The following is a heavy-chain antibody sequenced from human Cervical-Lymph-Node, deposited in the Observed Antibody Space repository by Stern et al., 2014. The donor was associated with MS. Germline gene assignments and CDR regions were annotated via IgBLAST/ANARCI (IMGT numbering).Heavy chain of an antibody. V-gene: IGHV5-51*01. Sequence: EVQLVESGAEVKKPGESVKISCKGSGYSFTTYCIAWVRQMPGKGLAWMGVIYPGDSDTRYSLSCQGPVTISADKSISTAYLQLSSLKASDTGMYYCARFPPNNWNDGPSVYGMDVWGQGTTVTVSS. J-gene: IGHJ6*02. CDR2: IYPGDSDT. D-gene: IGHD1-20*01. CDR1: GYSFTTYC. CDR3: ARFPPNNWNDGPSVYGMDV.